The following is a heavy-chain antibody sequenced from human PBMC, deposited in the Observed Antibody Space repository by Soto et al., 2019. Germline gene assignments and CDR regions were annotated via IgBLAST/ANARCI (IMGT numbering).Heavy chain of an antibody. Sequence: ASVKVSCKASGYTFTSYAMHWVRQAPGQRLEWMGWINAGNGNTKYSQKFQGRVTITRDTSASTAYMELSSLRSEDTAVYYCARTDSSGYTKTNWFDPRGKGTLVTVSS. D-gene: IGHD3-22*01. CDR3: ARTDSSGYTKTNWFDP. CDR1: GYTFTSYA. J-gene: IGHJ5*02. CDR2: INAGNGNT. V-gene: IGHV1-3*01.